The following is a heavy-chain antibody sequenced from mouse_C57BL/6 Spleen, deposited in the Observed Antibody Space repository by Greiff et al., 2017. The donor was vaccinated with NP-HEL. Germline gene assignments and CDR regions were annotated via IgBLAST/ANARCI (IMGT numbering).Heavy chain of an antibody. D-gene: IGHD2-12*01. J-gene: IGHJ1*03. V-gene: IGHV3-1*01. CDR2: ISYSGST. CDR3: ARDYDGYFDV. Sequence: EVQLQESGPGMVKPSQSLSLTCTVTGYSITSGYDWHWIRHFPGNKLEWMGYISYSGSTNYNPSLKSRISITHDTSKNHVFLKLNSVTTEDTATYYCARDYDGYFDVWGTGTTVTVSS. CDR1: GYSITSGYD.